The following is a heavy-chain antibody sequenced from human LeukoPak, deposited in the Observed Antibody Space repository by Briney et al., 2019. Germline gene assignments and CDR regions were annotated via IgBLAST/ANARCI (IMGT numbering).Heavy chain of an antibody. D-gene: IGHD4-23*01. J-gene: IGHJ4*02. Sequence: SETLSLTYTVSGDSISSYYWSWIRQPAGKGLGWIGRIYTSGSTNYNPSLKSRVTMSVDTSKNQLSLKLTAVTAADTAGYYCXXXGGNDYFDYWGQGTLVTVSS. CDR1: GDSISSYY. V-gene: IGHV4-4*07. CDR2: IYTSGST. CDR3: XXXGGNDYFDY.